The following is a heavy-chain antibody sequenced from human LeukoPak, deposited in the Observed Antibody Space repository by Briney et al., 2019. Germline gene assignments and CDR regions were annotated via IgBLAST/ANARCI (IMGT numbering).Heavy chain of an antibody. CDR2: IYYSGST. V-gene: IGHV4-59*01. CDR1: GGSISSYY. Sequence: SETLSLTCTVSGGSISSYYWSWIRQPPGKGLEWIGYIYYSGSTNYNPSLKSRVTISVDTSKNQFSLKLSSVTAADTAVYYCARDLGDYAPNWGQGTLVTVSS. J-gene: IGHJ4*02. CDR3: ARDLGDYAPN. D-gene: IGHD4-17*01.